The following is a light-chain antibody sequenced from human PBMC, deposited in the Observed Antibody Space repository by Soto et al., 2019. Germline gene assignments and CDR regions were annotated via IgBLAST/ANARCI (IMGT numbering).Light chain of an antibody. Sequence: QSVLTQPASVSGSPGQSITISCTGTSNDDGSYNLVSWYQHHPGKAPKLMIFEGSKRPSGVSNRFSGSKSGNTASLTISGLQAEDEADFYCCSYAGSNYYVFGTGTKVTVL. CDR2: EGS. CDR3: CSYAGSNYYV. J-gene: IGLJ1*01. V-gene: IGLV2-23*01. CDR1: SNDDGSYNL.